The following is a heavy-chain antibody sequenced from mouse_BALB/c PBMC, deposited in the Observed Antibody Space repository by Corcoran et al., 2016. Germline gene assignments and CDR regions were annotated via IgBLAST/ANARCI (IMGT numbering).Heavy chain of an antibody. V-gene: IGHV1-69*02. CDR3: TRSPDGYPFDY. D-gene: IGHD2-3*01. CDR1: GDTFTSYW. CDR2: IYPSDSYT. Sequence: QVQLQQPGAELVRPGASVKLSCKASGDTFTSYWINWVKQRPGQGLEWIGNIYPSDSYTNYNHKFKDKATLTVDKSSRTAYMQLSSPTSEASAVYYCTRSPDGYPFDYWGQCTTLTVSS. J-gene: IGHJ2*01.